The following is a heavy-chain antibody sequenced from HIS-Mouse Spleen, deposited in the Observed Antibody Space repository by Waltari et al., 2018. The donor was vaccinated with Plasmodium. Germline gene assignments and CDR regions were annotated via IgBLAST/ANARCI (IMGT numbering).Heavy chain of an antibody. J-gene: IGHJ4*02. Sequence: QVQLVESGGGVVQPGRSLRLSCAASGFTFSSYGMHWVRRAPCKGLDVVAVISYDGSNKYYADSVKGRFTISRDNSKNTLYLQMNSLRAEDTAVYYCAKDRRSSSWYVDYWGQGTLVTVSS. D-gene: IGHD6-13*01. CDR3: AKDRRSSSWYVDY. CDR2: ISYDGSNK. V-gene: IGHV3-30*18. CDR1: GFTFSSYG.